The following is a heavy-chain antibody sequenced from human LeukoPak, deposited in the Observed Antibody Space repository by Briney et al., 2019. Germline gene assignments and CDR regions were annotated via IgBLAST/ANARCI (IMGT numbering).Heavy chain of an antibody. D-gene: IGHD5/OR15-5a*01. J-gene: IGHJ3*02. V-gene: IGHV3-13*01. CDR1: GFTFRDYD. Sequence: GGSPRLSCAASGFTFRDYDMHWVRQVPGRGLEWVSAIGIADDTHYPDSVKGRFTISRENAKNSLYLQMNTLRDGDTAVYYCVRGGIRVSGIDAFDIWGQGTMVTVSS. CDR3: VRGGIRVSGIDAFDI. CDR2: IGIADDT.